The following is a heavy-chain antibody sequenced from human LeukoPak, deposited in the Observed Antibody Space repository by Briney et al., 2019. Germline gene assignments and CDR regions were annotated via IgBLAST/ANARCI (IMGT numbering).Heavy chain of an antibody. CDR3: ARRSPSWWYLDY. Sequence: GGSLRLSCAASGYTFSSYWMHWVRQVPGQGLVWVSRIDTDGRTTDYADSVRGRFTIYRDNVQNTLYLQMNSLTAEDTAVYYCARRSPSWWYLDYWGQGTLVTVSS. CDR1: GYTFSSYW. J-gene: IGHJ4*02. D-gene: IGHD2-15*01. CDR2: IDTDGRTT. V-gene: IGHV3-74*01.